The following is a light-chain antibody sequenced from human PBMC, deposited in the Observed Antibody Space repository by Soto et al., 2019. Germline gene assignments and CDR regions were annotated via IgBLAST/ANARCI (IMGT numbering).Light chain of an antibody. CDR1: SSDVGAYNY. J-gene: IGLJ1*01. Sequence: QSALTQPRSVSGSPGQSVTISCTGTSSDVGAYNYVSWYQQHPGKAPTLMIYDVNKRPSGVPDRFSGSKSGNTASLTISGLQAEDEADYYCCSYAGSPYVFGIGTKLTVL. CDR2: DVN. V-gene: IGLV2-11*01. CDR3: CSYAGSPYV.